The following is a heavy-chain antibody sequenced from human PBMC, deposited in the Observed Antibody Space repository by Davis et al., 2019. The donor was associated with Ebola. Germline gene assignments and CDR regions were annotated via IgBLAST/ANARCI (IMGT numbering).Heavy chain of an antibody. CDR2: ISYDGSNQ. D-gene: IGHD5-12*01. V-gene: IGHV3-30*18. J-gene: IGHJ4*02. Sequence: GESLKISCAASGFTFSSYGIHWVRQAPGKGLEWVAVISYDGSNQYYADSVKGRFTIPRDNSKNTLNLQMNSLRVEDTAVYYCAKRSYSGNDFWIFDYWGQGTLVTVSS. CDR3: AKRSYSGNDFWIFDY. CDR1: GFTFSSYG.